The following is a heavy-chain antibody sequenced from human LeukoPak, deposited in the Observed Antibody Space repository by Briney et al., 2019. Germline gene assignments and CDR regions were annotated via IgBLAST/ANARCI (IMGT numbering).Heavy chain of an antibody. CDR3: ARERSGWFFSN. CDR2: INPYNGNT. CDR1: GYSFTSYG. D-gene: IGHD6-19*01. V-gene: IGHV1-18*01. J-gene: IGHJ4*02. Sequence: ASVKVSCKASGYSFTSYGITWVRRAPGQGPEWMGWINPYNGNTNYAQKLQGRVTMTTDTSTSTAYMDLRSLRSDDTAVYYCARERSGWFFSNWGQGTLVTVSS.